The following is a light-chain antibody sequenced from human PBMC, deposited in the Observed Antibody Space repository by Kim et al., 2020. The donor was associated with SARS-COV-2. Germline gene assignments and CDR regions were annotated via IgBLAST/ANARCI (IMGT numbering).Light chain of an antibody. CDR2: KVS. CDR3: MQATHWPPCT. CDR1: QSLEHIDGNIY. Sequence: SISGRIIQSLEHIDGNIYLNWFQQRPGQSPRLLIYKVSNLDAGVPDRFSGSGSDTDFTLKISTVEAEDVGVYYCMQATHWPPCTFGQGTKVDIK. J-gene: IGKJ1*01. V-gene: IGKV2-30*02.